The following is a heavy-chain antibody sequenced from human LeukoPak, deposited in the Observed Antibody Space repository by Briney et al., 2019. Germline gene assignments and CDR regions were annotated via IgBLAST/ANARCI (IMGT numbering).Heavy chain of an antibody. CDR1: GFTFSSYT. CDR3: ARVKAGATISDYYYYYMDV. Sequence: GGSLRLSCAASGFTFSSYTIQWVRQAPGRGLECVAAITSNGGSTHYANSVKGRFTISRDNSQNALYLQMGGLRGDDMAVYYCARVKAGATISDYYYYYMDVWGKGTTVTVSS. V-gene: IGHV3-64*01. J-gene: IGHJ6*03. CDR2: ITSNGGST. D-gene: IGHD1-26*01.